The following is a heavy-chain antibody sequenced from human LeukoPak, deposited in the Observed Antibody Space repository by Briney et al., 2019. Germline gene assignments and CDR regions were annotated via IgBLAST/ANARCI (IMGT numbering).Heavy chain of an antibody. J-gene: IGHJ4*02. CDR2: INHSGST. Sequence: SETLSLTCAVYGGSFSGYYWSWIRQPPGKGLEWIGEINHSGSTNYNPSLKSRVTISVDTSKNQVSLKLRSVTAADTAVYYCARSYTNLDYWGQGTLVTVSS. V-gene: IGHV4-34*01. D-gene: IGHD1-1*01. CDR1: GGSFSGYY. CDR3: ARSYTNLDY.